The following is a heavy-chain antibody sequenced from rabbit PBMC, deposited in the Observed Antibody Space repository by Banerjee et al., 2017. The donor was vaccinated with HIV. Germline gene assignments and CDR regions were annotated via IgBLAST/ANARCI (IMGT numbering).Heavy chain of an antibody. V-gene: IGHV1S40*01. CDR1: GFSFSSGYD. J-gene: IGHJ4*01. D-gene: IGHD5-1*01. CDR2: IYAGDGNT. Sequence: QSLEESGGGLVKPGGTLTLTCKASGFSFSSGYDMCWVRQAPGKGLEWIACIYAGDGNTYYASWAKGRFTISKTSSTTVTLQMTSLTVADTATYFCARGSRYGSYSGYYDLWGQGTLVTVS. CDR3: ARGSRYGSYSGYYDL.